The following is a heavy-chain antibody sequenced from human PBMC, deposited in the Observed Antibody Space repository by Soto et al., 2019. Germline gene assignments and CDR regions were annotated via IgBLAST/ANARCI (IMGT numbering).Heavy chain of an antibody. CDR3: ARVIKQWLDGTAFDI. Sequence: SVKVSCKASGGTFSSYTISWVRQAPGQGLEWMGRIIPILGIANYAQKFQGRVTITADKSTSTAYMELSSTRSEDTAVYYCARVIKQWLDGTAFDIWGQETMVTASS. CDR1: GGTFSSYT. V-gene: IGHV1-69*02. D-gene: IGHD6-19*01. J-gene: IGHJ3*02. CDR2: IIPILGIA.